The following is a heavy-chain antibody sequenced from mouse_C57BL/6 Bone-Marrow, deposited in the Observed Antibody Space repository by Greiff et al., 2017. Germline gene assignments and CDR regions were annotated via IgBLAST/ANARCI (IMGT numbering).Heavy chain of an antibody. D-gene: IGHD2-4*01. J-gene: IGHJ2*01. V-gene: IGHV1-81*01. Sequence: QVQLKQSGAELARPGASVKLSCKASGYTFTSSGISWVKQRTGQGLEWIGEIYPRSGNTYYNEKFKGKATLTADKSSSTAYMELRSLTSEDSAVYFCAREMITQYYFDYWGQGTTLTVSS. CDR1: GYTFTSSG. CDR2: IYPRSGNT. CDR3: AREMITQYYFDY.